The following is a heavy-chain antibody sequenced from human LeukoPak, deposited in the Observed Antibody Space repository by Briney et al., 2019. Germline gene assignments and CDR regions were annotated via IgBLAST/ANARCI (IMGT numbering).Heavy chain of an antibody. J-gene: IGHJ4*02. D-gene: IGHD3-10*01. Sequence: PSETLSLTCTVSGGSISSGSYYWSWIRRPAGKGLEWIGRIYTSGSTYYNPSLKSRVTISVDTSKNQFSLKLSSVTAADTAVYYCARDFGRAKTMVRGVSFDYWGQGTLVTVSS. CDR1: GGSISSGSYY. CDR2: IYTSGST. V-gene: IGHV4-61*02. CDR3: ARDFGRAKTMVRGVSFDY.